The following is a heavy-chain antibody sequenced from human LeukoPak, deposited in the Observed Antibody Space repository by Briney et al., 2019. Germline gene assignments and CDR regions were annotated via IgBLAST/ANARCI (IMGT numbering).Heavy chain of an antibody. D-gene: IGHD3-22*01. CDR2: ISFDGSNK. CDR3: AKSRYYYDSSGPLDY. V-gene: IGHV3-30*18. J-gene: IGHJ4*02. Sequence: GGSLRLSCAASGITFSDYYMSWVRQAPGKGLEWVAVISFDGSNKYYADSVKGRFTISRDNSKNTLYLQMNSLRAEDTAVYYCAKSRYYYDSSGPLDYWGQGTLVTVSS. CDR1: GITFSDYY.